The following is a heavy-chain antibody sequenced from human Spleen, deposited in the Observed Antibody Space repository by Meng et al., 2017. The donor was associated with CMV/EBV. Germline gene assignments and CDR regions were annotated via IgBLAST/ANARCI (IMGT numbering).Heavy chain of an antibody. CDR2: IKQDGSEK. Sequence: GESLKISCAASGFTFSDYYMSWVRQAPGKGLEWVANIKQDGSEKYYVDSVKGRFTISRDNAKNSLYLQMNSLRAEDTAVYYCARSYGSGSYVLDYWGQGTLVTVSS. CDR1: GFTFSDYY. V-gene: IGHV3-7*01. D-gene: IGHD3-10*01. CDR3: ARSYGSGSYVLDY. J-gene: IGHJ4*02.